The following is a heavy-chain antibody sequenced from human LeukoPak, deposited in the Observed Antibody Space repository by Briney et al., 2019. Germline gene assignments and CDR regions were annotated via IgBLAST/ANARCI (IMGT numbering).Heavy chain of an antibody. CDR1: GGSISNYY. V-gene: IGHV4-59*01. CDR3: ASGVDYYDSSGYPGAFDI. Sequence: SETLSLTCTVSGGSISNYYWSWIRQPPGKGLEWIGYIYYSGSTNYNPSLKSRVTISVDTSKNQFSLNLSSVTAADTAMYYCASGVDYYDSSGYPGAFDIWGQGTMVTVSS. J-gene: IGHJ3*02. D-gene: IGHD3-22*01. CDR2: IYYSGST.